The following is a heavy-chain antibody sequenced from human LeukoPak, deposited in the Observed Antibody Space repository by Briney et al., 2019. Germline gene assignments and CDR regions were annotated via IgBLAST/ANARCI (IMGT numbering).Heavy chain of an antibody. CDR2: IRYDGSNK. V-gene: IGHV3-30*02. D-gene: IGHD2-2*01. CDR1: GFTFSSYS. CDR3: AKSPYCSSTSCDLDY. J-gene: IGHJ4*02. Sequence: PGGSLRLSCAASGFTFSSYSMNWVRQAPGKGLEWVAFIRYDGSNKYYADSVKGRFTISRDNSKNTLYLQMNSLRAEDTAVYYCAKSPYCSSTSCDLDYWGQGTLVTVSS.